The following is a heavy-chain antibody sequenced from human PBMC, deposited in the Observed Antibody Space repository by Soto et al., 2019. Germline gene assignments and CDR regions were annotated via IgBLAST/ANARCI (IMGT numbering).Heavy chain of an antibody. J-gene: IGHJ5*01. CDR2: TYSGGTT. CDR1: GFTVSSVH. CDR3: AIDGGYCTGGSCYSGVPWFDS. Sequence: DVELVESGGGLVQPGGSLRLSCAASGFTVSSVHLVWVRQAPGKGLEWVSVTYSGGTTYYADSVKGRFTISRDNSKNTLYLQMTTLRADDTAVYYCAIDGGYCTGGSCYSGVPWFDSWGQGTLVTVSS. D-gene: IGHD2-15*01. V-gene: IGHV3-66*01.